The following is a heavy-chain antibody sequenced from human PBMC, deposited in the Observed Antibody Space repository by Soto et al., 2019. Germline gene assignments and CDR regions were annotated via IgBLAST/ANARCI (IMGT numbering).Heavy chain of an antibody. D-gene: IGHD4-17*01. CDR2: ISGSGDYT. CDR1: GFTFSTSG. V-gene: IGHV3-23*01. J-gene: IGHJ3*02. CDR3: ANHGGFDI. Sequence: EVQLLESGGGLVQPGGSLRLSCAASGFTFSTSGMSWVRQAPGMGLEWVSSISGSGDYTNYADSVKGRFTISRDNSKNTLYLQINSLTAEDTAVYYCANHGGFDIWGQGTMVAVSS.